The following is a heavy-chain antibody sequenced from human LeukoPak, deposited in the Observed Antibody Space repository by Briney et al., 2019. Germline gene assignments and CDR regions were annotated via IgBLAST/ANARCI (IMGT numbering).Heavy chain of an antibody. CDR2: ISYDGGNI. CDR3: AKGLAVAGHFDY. Sequence: PGGSLRLSCAASGFAFSNYGMHWVRQAPGRGLEWMAIISYDGGNIYYADSVRGRFTISRDNSKNTLYLQMNSLRAEDTAVYYCAKGLAVAGHFDYWGQGTLVTVSS. V-gene: IGHV3-30*18. D-gene: IGHD6-19*01. J-gene: IGHJ4*02. CDR1: GFAFSNYG.